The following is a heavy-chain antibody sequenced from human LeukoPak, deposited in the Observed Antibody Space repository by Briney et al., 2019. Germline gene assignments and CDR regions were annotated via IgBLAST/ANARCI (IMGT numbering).Heavy chain of an antibody. CDR1: GGSFSGYY. V-gene: IGHV4-34*01. J-gene: IGHJ4*02. CDR3: ARGKGMVRGVPRAYFDY. CDR2: INHSGST. Sequence: SETLSLTCAVYGGSFSGYYWSWIRQPPGKGLEWIGEINHSGSTNYNPSLKSRVTISVDTSKNQFSLKLSSVTAADTAVYYCARGKGMVRGVPRAYFDYWGQGTLVTVSS. D-gene: IGHD3-10*01.